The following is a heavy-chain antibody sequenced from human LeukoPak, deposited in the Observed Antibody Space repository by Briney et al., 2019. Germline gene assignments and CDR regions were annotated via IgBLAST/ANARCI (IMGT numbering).Heavy chain of an antibody. CDR2: ISAYNGNT. V-gene: IGHV1-18*01. J-gene: IGHJ6*03. CDR3: ARETPQEYSSLLLHTSYYYMDV. Sequence: GASVKVSCKPTGYTFTSYGISWVRQAPGQGLEWMGWISAYNGNTNYAQKLQGRVTMTTDTSTSTAYMELRSLRSDDTAVYYCARETPQEYSSLLLHTSYYYMDVWGKGTTVTVSS. CDR1: GYTFTSYG. D-gene: IGHD6-6*01.